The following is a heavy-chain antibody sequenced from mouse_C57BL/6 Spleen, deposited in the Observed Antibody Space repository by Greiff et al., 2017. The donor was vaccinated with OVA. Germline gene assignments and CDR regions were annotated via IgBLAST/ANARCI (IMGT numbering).Heavy chain of an antibody. CDR2: INPGSGGT. V-gene: IGHV1-54*01. CDR1: GYAFTNYL. J-gene: IGHJ3*01. D-gene: IGHD4-1*02. CDR3: ARSQLGEWFAY. Sequence: QVHVKQSGAELVRPGTSVKVSCKASGYAFTNYLIVWVKQRPGQGLEWIGVINPGSGGTNYNEKFKGKATLTADKSSSTAYMQLSSLTSEDSAGYFCARSQLGEWFAYWGQGTLVTVSA.